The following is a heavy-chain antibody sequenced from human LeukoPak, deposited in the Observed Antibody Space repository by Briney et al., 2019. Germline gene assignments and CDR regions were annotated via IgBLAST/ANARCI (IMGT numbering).Heavy chain of an antibody. CDR3: ARHSRSGSGGYENAFDI. CDR1: GGSISSSSYY. CDR2: IYSGGST. Sequence: SETLSLTCTVSGGSISSSSYYWDWIRQSPGKGLEWIGNIYSGGSTYYTPSLKSRVTISVDTSKNQFSLKLSSVTAADTAIYFCARHSRSGSGGYENAFDIWGQGTMVAVSS. D-gene: IGHD5-12*01. J-gene: IGHJ3*02. V-gene: IGHV4-39*01.